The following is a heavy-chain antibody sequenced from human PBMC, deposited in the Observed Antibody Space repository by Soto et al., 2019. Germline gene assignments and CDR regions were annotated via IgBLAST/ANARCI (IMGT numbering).Heavy chain of an antibody. V-gene: IGHV1-8*01. Sequence: ASDKVSCEASGDTFSSYDINWVRQATGQGLEWMGWMNPNSGNTGYAQKFQGRVTMTRDTSISTAYMELSSLRSEDTAVYYCARADHSSSWYGNWFDPWGQGTLVTVSS. CDR2: MNPNSGNT. CDR1: GDTFSSYD. CDR3: ARADHSSSWYGNWFDP. J-gene: IGHJ5*02. D-gene: IGHD6-13*01.